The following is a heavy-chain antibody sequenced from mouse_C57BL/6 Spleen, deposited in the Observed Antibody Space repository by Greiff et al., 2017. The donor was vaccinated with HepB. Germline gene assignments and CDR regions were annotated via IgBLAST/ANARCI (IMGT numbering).Heavy chain of an antibody. CDR1: GYTFTSYW. CDR2: IHPNSGST. J-gene: IGHJ3*01. CDR3: APITTVVARRFAY. V-gene: IGHV1-64*01. D-gene: IGHD1-1*01. Sequence: QVQLQQPGAELVKPGASVKLSCKASGYTFTSYWMHWVKQRPGQGLEWIGMIHPNSGSTNYNEKFKSKATLTVDKSSSTAYMQLSSLTSEDSAVYYCAPITTVVARRFAYWGQGTLVTVSA.